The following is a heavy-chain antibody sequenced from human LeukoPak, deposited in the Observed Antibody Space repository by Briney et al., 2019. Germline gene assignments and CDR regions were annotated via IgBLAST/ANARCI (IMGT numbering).Heavy chain of an antibody. CDR2: IWYDGSNK. CDR3: ARGAQWDYYDSSGYGLDY. J-gene: IGHJ4*02. D-gene: IGHD3-22*01. Sequence: PGRSLRLSCAASGFTFSSYGMHWVRQAPGKGLEWVAVIWYDGSNKYYADSVKGRSTISRDNSKNTLYLQMNSLRAEDTAVYYCARGAQWDYYDSSGYGLDYWGQGTLVTVSS. V-gene: IGHV3-33*01. CDR1: GFTFSSYG.